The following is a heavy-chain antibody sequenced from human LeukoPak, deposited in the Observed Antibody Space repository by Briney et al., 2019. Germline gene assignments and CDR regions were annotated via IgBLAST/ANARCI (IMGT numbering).Heavy chain of an antibody. V-gene: IGHV1-69*04. CDR2: IIPILGIA. Sequence: ASVKVSCKASGGTFTSYAISWVRQAPGQGLEWMGRIIPILGIANYAQKFQGRVTITSDKSTSTAYMELSSLRSEDTGVYYGARGKGFDIWTGFCQYYYYGMDVWGQGTTVTVSS. CDR3: ARGKGFDIWTGFCQYYYYGMDV. CDR1: GGTFTSYA. J-gene: IGHJ6*02. D-gene: IGHD3-9*01.